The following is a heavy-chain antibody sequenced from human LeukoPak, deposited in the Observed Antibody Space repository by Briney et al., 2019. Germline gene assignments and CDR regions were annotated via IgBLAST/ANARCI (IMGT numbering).Heavy chain of an antibody. CDR3: ARGGGVLLWFGGESAFDI. CDR1: GFTVSSNY. J-gene: IGHJ3*02. D-gene: IGHD3-10*01. CDR2: IYSGGST. Sequence: GGSLRLSCAASGFTVSSNYMSWVRQAPGKRLEWVSVIYSGGSTYYADPVKGRFTISRDNSKNTLYLQMNSLRAEDTAVYYCARGGGVLLWFGGESAFDIWGQGTMVTVSS. V-gene: IGHV3-53*01.